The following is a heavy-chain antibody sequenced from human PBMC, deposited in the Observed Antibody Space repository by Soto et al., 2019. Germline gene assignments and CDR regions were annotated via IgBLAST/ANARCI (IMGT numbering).Heavy chain of an antibody. CDR1: GFSLSTSGVG. V-gene: IGHV2-5*01. CDR2: IYWYDDK. Sequence: SGPTLVNPTQTLTLTCTFSGFSLSTSGVGVGWISQPPGKALEWLALIYWYDDKRYSPSLKSRLTITKDTSKNQVVLTMTNMDPVDTATYYCAHRYYDFWSGPNAPPFDYWGQGTLVTVSS. J-gene: IGHJ4*02. D-gene: IGHD3-3*01. CDR3: AHRYYDFWSGPNAPPFDY.